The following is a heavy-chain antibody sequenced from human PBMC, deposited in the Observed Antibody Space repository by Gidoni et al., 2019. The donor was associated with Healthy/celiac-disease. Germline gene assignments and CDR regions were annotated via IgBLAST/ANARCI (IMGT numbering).Heavy chain of an antibody. CDR2: IKQSGST. J-gene: IGHJ4*02. D-gene: IGHD5-18*01. CDR1: GGSFSGYY. V-gene: IGHV4-34*01. CDR3: ARGYGYSYGTSYFDY. Sequence: QVQLQQWGAGLLKPSETLSLTCAAYGGSFSGYYWSWIRQPPGKGLEWIGEIKQSGSTNYNPSLKSRVTISVDTSKNQFSLKLSSVTAADTAVYYCARGYGYSYGTSYFDYWGQGTLVTVSS.